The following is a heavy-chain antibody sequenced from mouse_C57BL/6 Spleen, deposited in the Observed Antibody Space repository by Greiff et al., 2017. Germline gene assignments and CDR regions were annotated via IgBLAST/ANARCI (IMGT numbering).Heavy chain of an antibody. CDR1: GFTFSSYG. Sequence: EVKLVASGGDLVKPGGSLKLSCAASGFTFSSYGMSWVRQTPDKRLEWVATISSGGSYTYYPDSVKGRFTISRDNAKNTLYLQMSSLKSEDTAMYYCARQRYYFDYWGQGTTLTVSS. J-gene: IGHJ2*01. CDR2: ISSGGSYT. CDR3: ARQRYYFDY. V-gene: IGHV5-6*01.